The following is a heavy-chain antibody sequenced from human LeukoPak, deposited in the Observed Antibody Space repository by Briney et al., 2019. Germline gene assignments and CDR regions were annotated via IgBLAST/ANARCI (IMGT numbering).Heavy chain of an antibody. Sequence: SETLSLTCTVSGGSISSYYWSWIRQPPGKGLEWIGYIHYSGSTNYNPSLKSRVTISVDTSKNQFSLKLSSVTAADTAVYYCARSGVRNFWWWNWHDYWGQGTLVTVSS. CDR2: IHYSGST. CDR1: GGSISSYY. V-gene: IGHV4-59*01. D-gene: IGHD2-21*01. CDR3: ARSGVRNFWWWNWHDY. J-gene: IGHJ4*02.